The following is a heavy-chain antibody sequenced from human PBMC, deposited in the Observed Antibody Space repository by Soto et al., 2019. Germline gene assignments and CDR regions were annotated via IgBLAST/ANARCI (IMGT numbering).Heavy chain of an antibody. J-gene: IGHJ4*02. CDR1: GGSISSYY. CDR3: ARIYCSGGSCYYNY. D-gene: IGHD2-15*01. Sequence: SETLSLTCTVSGGSISSYYWSWIRQPPGKGLEWIGYIYYSGSTNYNPSLKSRVTISVDTSKNQFSLKLSSVTAADTAVYYCARIYCSGGSCYYNYWGQGTLVTVSS. V-gene: IGHV4-59*01. CDR2: IYYSGST.